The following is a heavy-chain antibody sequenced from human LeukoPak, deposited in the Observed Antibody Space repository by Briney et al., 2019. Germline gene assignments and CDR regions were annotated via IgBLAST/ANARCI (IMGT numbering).Heavy chain of an antibody. J-gene: IGHJ2*01. D-gene: IGHD2/OR15-2a*01. CDR2: IIPNTGGT. CDR3: ARGSPSYAQWHFDL. V-gene: IGHV1-2*04. Sequence: GASVKVSCKASGYTFTNYYIHWMRQAPGQGLEWMGWIIPNTGGTNYAQKFQDWVTMSSDTSISTAYMELSSLRSDDTAVYYCARGSPSYAQWHFDLWGRGTLVTVSS. CDR1: GYTFTNYY.